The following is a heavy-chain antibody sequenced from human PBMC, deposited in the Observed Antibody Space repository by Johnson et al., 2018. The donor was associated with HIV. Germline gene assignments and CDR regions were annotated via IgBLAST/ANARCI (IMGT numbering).Heavy chain of an antibody. CDR2: ISGSGGST. D-gene: IGHD6-13*01. V-gene: IGHV3-23*04. J-gene: IGHJ3*02. Sequence: VQLVESGGALVKPGGSLRLSCAASGFTFSSYAMSWVRQAPGKGLEWVSAISGSGGSTYYADSVKGRFTISRDNSKNTLYLQMNSLRAEDTAVYYCAKDRRGKQQLVTGNDAFDIWGQGTMVTVSS. CDR1: GFTFSSYA. CDR3: AKDRRGKQQLVTGNDAFDI.